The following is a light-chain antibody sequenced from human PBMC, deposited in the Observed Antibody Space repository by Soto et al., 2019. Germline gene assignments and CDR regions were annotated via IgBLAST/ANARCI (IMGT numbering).Light chain of an antibody. V-gene: IGLV2-14*01. J-gene: IGLJ1*01. CDR1: SXDVGIYNY. CDR3: SSYTTSSTRV. Sequence: QSVLTQPASVSGSPGQSFAISCTGSSXDVGIYNYVSWYQQHPGKVPKLIIYEVTNRPSGVSNRFSGSKSGNTASLTISGLQAEDGADYYCSSYTTSSTRVFGTGTKVTVL. CDR2: EVT.